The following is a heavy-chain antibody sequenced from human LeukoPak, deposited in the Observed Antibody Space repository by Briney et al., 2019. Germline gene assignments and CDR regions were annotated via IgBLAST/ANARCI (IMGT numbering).Heavy chain of an antibody. CDR1: GYTFTNYH. CDR2: IIPIFGTA. Sequence: GASVKVSCKASGYTFTNYHINWVRQAPGQGLEWMGGIIPIFGTANYAQKFQGRVTITADESTSTAYMELSSLRSEDTAVYYCARGPDIVVVPAAPYYYYYYMDVWGKGTTVTVSS. V-gene: IGHV1-69*13. D-gene: IGHD2-2*01. CDR3: ARGPDIVVVPAAPYYYYYYMDV. J-gene: IGHJ6*03.